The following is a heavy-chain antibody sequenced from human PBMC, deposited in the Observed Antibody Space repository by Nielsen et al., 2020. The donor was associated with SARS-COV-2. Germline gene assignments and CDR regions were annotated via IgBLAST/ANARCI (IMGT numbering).Heavy chain of an antibody. CDR3: ARTGIAVAGIDFDY. D-gene: IGHD6-19*01. V-gene: IGHV1-69*13. CDR1: GGTFSSYA. CDR2: IIPIFGTA. Sequence: SVKVSCKASGGTFSSYAISWVRQAPGQGLEWMGGIIPIFGTANYAQKFQGRVTITADESTSTAYMELSRLRSDDTAVYYCARTGIAVAGIDFDYWGQGTLVTVSS. J-gene: IGHJ4*02.